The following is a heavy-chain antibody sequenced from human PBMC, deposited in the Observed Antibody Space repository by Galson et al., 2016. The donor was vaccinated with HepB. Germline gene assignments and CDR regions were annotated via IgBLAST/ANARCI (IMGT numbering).Heavy chain of an antibody. D-gene: IGHD2-21*01. J-gene: IGHJ4*02. V-gene: IGHV3-21*01. Sequence: SLRLSCAASGFTFSVYSMGWVRQAPGKGLEWVSSISGDSGSIYYADSVTGRFTFSRDNAKKSLYLQMKSLRAEDTAVYYCATILNGCFDHWGQGTLVTVSS. CDR3: ATILNGCFDH. CDR2: ISGDSGSI. CDR1: GFTFSVYS.